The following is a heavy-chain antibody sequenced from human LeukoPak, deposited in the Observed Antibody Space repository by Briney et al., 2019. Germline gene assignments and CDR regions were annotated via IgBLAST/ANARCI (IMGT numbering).Heavy chain of an antibody. J-gene: IGHJ4*02. V-gene: IGHV1-69*13. CDR2: IIPMFGTA. D-gene: IGHD2-15*01. CDR3: AMESTRWSPADY. CDR1: GGTFSSYA. Sequence: GASVKVSCKDSGGTFSSYAISWVRQAPGQGLEWMGGIIPMFGTANYAQNFQGRVTITADESTSTAYMELSSLRSEDTAVYYCAMESTRWSPADYWGQGTLVTVSS.